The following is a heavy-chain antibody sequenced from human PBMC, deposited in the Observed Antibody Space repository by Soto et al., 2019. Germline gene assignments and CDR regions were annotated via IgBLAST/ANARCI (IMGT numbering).Heavy chain of an antibody. CDR2: VFDSGST. D-gene: IGHD2-15*01. CDR3: ASCLNSAGSCLRFLR. J-gene: IGHJ1*01. CDR1: GGSMSGYH. V-gene: IGHV4-59*12. Sequence: QVQLQESGPGLMKPSETLSLICTVSGGSMSGYHWTWIRQSPGKEMEFIGSVFDSGSTKSNRSLRSRVAISMAASKRQFTLTLSSVTAADTAVYYCASCLNSAGSCLRFLRWGQGTLVTVSS.